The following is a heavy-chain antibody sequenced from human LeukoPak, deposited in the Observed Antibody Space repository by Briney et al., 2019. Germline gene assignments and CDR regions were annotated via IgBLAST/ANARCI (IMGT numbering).Heavy chain of an antibody. J-gene: IGHJ5*02. CDR1: GNTFTSYD. Sequence: ASVKVSCKASGNTFTSYDINWVRQATGQGLEWMGWMNPNSGNTGYAQKFQGRVTMTRDTSISTAYMELTGLRSEDTAMYYCARVYGDPDHWGQGTLVTVSS. V-gene: IGHV1-8*01. CDR3: ARVYGDPDH. CDR2: MNPNSGNT. D-gene: IGHD4-17*01.